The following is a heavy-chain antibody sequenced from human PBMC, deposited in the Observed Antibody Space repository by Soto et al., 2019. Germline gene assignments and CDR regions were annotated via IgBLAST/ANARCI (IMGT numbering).Heavy chain of an antibody. CDR1: GFTFSSYW. CDR3: ARGREHMVATLPYFDY. D-gene: IGHD5-12*01. J-gene: IGHJ4*02. CDR2: INQDGSEK. Sequence: EVQLVESGGGLVQPGGSLRLSCAASGFTFSSYWMSWVRQAPGKGLEWVANINQDGSEKYYVDSVKGRFTISRDYAKKXLDLQMNRLRAEDTALYYCARGREHMVATLPYFDYWGQGTLVTVSS. V-gene: IGHV3-7*01.